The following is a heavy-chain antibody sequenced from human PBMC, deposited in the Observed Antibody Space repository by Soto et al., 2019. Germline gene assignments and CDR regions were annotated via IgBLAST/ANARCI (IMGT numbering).Heavy chain of an antibody. CDR1: GGSISSGGYY. D-gene: IGHD6-19*01. V-gene: IGHV4-31*03. J-gene: IGHJ4*02. CDR3: ARGSIVDIVAKGYSSGCGHFDY. CDR2: IYYSGST. Sequence: QVQLQESGPGLVKPSQTLSLTCTVSGGSISSGGYYWSWIRQHPGKGLEWIGYIYYSGSTYYNPSLKSRGTRSVDTSKNQFSLKLSSVTAADTAVYYCARGSIVDIVAKGYSSGCGHFDYWGQGTLVTVSS.